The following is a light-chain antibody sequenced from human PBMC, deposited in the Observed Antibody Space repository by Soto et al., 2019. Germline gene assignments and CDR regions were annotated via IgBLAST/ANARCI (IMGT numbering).Light chain of an antibody. CDR3: QQYNGY. J-gene: IGKJ3*01. CDR2: DAS. Sequence: DIQMTQSPSTLSASVGDRVTITCRASQSISTWLAWYQQKPGKAPKPLIYDASRLESGVPSRFSGSGSETEFTLTIGGLQPDDFATYYCQQYNGYFGPGTKVDIK. CDR1: QSISTW. V-gene: IGKV1-5*01.